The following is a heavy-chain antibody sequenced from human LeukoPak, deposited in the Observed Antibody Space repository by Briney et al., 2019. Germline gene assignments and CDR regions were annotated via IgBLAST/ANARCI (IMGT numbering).Heavy chain of an antibody. D-gene: IGHD6-13*01. CDR2: IRYDGSNK. J-gene: IGHJ4*02. V-gene: IGHV3-30*02. CDR1: GFTFSSYG. Sequence: GASLRLSCAASGFTFSSYGMHWLRQAPGKGLEWVAFIRYDGSNKYYADSVKGRFTISRDNSKNTLYLQMNSLRAEDTAVYYCAKGPAAAGEKWGQGTLVTVSS. CDR3: AKGPAAAGEK.